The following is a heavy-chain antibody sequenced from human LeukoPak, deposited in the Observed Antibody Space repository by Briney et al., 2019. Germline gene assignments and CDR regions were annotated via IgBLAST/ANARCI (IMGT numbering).Heavy chain of an antibody. CDR3: ARDLRSNYYDSSGYYYWYYGMDV. CDR2: INPNSGGT. D-gene: IGHD3-22*01. J-gene: IGHJ6*02. V-gene: IGHV1-2*04. Sequence: ASVKVSCKASGYTSTGYYMHWVRQAPGQGLEWMGWINPNSGGTNYAQKFQGWVTMTRDTSISTAYMELSRLRSDDTAVYYCARDLRSNYYDSSGYYYWYYGMDVWGQGTTVTVSS. CDR1: GYTSTGYY.